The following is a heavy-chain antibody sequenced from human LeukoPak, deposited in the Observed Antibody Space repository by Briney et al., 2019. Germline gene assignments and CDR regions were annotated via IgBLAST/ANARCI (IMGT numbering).Heavy chain of an antibody. V-gene: IGHV4-4*02. D-gene: IGHD6-13*01. CDR1: GGSISNNNW. Sequence: SETLSLTCVVSGGSISNNNWWSWVRQPPGRGLEWIGEIYHSGSTNYNPSLKSRVTISVDNSKNQFSLKLSSVTAADTAVYYCARVEGTASRNFDYWGQGTLVTVSS. J-gene: IGHJ4*02. CDR3: ARVEGTASRNFDY. CDR2: IYHSGST.